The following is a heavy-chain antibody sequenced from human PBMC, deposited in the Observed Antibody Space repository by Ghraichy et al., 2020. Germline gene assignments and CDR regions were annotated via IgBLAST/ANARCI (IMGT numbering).Heavy chain of an antibody. CDR2: IIPIFGTA. CDR3: ASRVLTGYKDARDLDY. CDR1: GGTFSSYA. Sequence: SVKVSCKASGGTFSSYAISWVRQAPGQGLEWMGGIIPIFGTANYAQKFQGRVTITADESTSTAYMELSSLRSEDTAVYYCASRVLTGYKDARDLDYWGQGTLVTVSS. D-gene: IGHD3-9*01. J-gene: IGHJ4*02. V-gene: IGHV1-69*13.